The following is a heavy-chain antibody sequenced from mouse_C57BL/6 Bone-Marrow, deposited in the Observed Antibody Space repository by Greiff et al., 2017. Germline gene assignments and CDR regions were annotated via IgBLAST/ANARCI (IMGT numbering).Heavy chain of an antibody. CDR3: ARDSITTGVANVDD. Sequence: VQLQQPGTELVKPGASVKLSCKASGYTFTSYWMHWVKQRPGQGLEWIGNINPSNGGTNYNEKFKSKATLTVDKSSSTAYMQLSSLTSEDSAVYYCARDSITTGVANVDDWGQGTTLTVSS. J-gene: IGHJ2*01. CDR2: INPSNGGT. D-gene: IGHD1-1*01. V-gene: IGHV1-53*01. CDR1: GYTFTSYW.